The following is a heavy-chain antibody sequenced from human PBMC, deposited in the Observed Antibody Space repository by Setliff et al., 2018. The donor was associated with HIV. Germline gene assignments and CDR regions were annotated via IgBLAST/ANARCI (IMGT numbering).Heavy chain of an antibody. Sequence: PSETLSLTCNVSGGSIRGYYWSWFRLPPGKGLEWIGYVHHSGSTYYSPSLQSRLTISVDTSKNQLSLKLTSVTAADTAVYYCARLTYYYDTSGPAAAFDIWGQGTMVTVSS. D-gene: IGHD3-22*01. V-gene: IGHV4-59*12. CDR1: GGSIRGYY. J-gene: IGHJ3*02. CDR2: VHHSGST. CDR3: ARLTYYYDTSGPAAAFDI.